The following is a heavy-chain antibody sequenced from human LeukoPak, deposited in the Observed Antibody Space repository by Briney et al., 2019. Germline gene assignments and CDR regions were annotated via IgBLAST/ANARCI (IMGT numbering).Heavy chain of an antibody. D-gene: IGHD3-22*01. CDR3: ARRRYYDGSGYLE. CDR1: GDSVSRSDSY. Sequence: SETLCLTCSVSGDSVSRSDSYWDWIRQPPGKGLEWIGTIYYSGRTYYSPSLKSRVTMSVDPSNNQFSLNLRSVTAADTGVYYCARRRYYDGSGYLEWGQGTLLSVSS. CDR2: IYYSGRT. V-gene: IGHV4-39*01. J-gene: IGHJ1*01.